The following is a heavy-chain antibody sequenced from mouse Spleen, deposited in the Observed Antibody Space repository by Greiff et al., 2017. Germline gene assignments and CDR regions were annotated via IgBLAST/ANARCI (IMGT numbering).Heavy chain of an antibody. CDR1: GFTFSDYG. J-gene: IGHJ4*01. CDR3: ARRVSPLYAMDY. D-gene: IGHD6-1*01. CDR2: ISNLAYSI. Sequence: EVQGVESGGGLVKPGGSLKLSCAASGFTFSDYGMAWVRQAPGKGPEWVAFISNLAYSIYYADTVTGRFTISRENAKNTLYLEMSSLRSEDTAMYYCARRVSPLYAMDYWGQGTSVTVSS. V-gene: IGHV5-15*01.